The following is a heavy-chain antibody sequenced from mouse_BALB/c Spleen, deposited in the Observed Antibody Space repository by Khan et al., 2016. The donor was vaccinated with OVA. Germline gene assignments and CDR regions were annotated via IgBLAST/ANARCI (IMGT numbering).Heavy chain of an antibody. Sequence: EVELVDSGGDLVKPGGSLKLSCAASGFTFSSYSMSWVRQTPDKRLEWVATISSGGDYTYYPDNVKGRITISRDNAKNTLYLQMSSLKSEDTAMYYCASHLTGSFAYWGQGTLVTVSA. CDR3: ASHLTGSFAY. CDR1: GFTFSSYS. CDR2: ISSGGDYT. V-gene: IGHV5-6*01. J-gene: IGHJ3*01. D-gene: IGHD4-1*01.